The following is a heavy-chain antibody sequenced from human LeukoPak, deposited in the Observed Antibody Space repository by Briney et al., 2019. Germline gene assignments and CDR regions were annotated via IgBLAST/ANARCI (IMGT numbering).Heavy chain of an antibody. CDR3: ARDSVFGYCSGGSCFHAFDI. CDR2: IYTSGST. D-gene: IGHD2-15*01. J-gene: IGHJ3*02. V-gene: IGHV4-4*07. CDR1: GGSISSYY. Sequence: SETLSLTCTVSGGSISSYYWSWIRQPAGKGLEWIGRIYTSGSTNYNPSLKSRVTMSVDTSQNQFSLKLSSVTAADTAVYYCARDSVFGYCSGGSCFHAFDIWGQGTMVTVSS.